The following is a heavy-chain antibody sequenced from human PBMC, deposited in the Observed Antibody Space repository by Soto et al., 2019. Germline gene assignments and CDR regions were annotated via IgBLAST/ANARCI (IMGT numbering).Heavy chain of an antibody. D-gene: IGHD3-22*01. J-gene: IGHJ4*02. V-gene: IGHV1-69*02. CDR1: GGTFSSYT. CDR2: IIPILGIA. CDR3: ASRYDSSDY. Sequence: QVQLVQSGAEVKKPGSSVKVSCKASGGTFSSYTISWVRQAPGQGLEWMGRIIPILGIANYAQKFQGRGSMTADKSTSTAYMALSSLRSDDTAVYYCASRYDSSDYWGQGTLVTVSS.